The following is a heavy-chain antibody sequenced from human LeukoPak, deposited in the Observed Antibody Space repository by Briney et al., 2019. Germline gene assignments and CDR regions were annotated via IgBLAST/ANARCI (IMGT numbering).Heavy chain of an antibody. V-gene: IGHV4-31*03. Sequence: PSETLSLTCTISGGSISSISYYWSWIRQHPGKGLEWIGYIYYSGSTYYNPSLKSRVTISVDTSKNQFSLKLSSVTAADTAVYYCARDRITIFGVYYYYYGMDVWGQGTTVTVSS. D-gene: IGHD3-3*01. CDR3: ARDRITIFGVYYYYYGMDV. CDR2: IYYSGST. CDR1: GGSISSISYY. J-gene: IGHJ6*02.